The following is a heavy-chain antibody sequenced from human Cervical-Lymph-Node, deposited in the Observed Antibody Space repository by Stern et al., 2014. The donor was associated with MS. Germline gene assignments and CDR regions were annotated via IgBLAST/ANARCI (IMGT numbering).Heavy chain of an antibody. CDR3: ARGWSYDILTAYSY. CDR1: GGTFSNYA. CDR2: IIPIFGTA. Sequence: QDQLVQSGAEVKKPGSSVKVSCKASGGTFSNYAISWVRQAPGHGLEWMGGIIPIFGTANYAQKFQGRVTITADESTSTAYMELSSLRSEDTALYYCARGWSYDILTAYSYWGQGTLVTVSS. V-gene: IGHV1-69*12. J-gene: IGHJ4*02. D-gene: IGHD3-9*01.